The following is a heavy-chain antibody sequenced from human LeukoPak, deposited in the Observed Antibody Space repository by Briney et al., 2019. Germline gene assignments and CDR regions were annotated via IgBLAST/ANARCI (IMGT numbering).Heavy chain of an antibody. J-gene: IGHJ4*02. Sequence: SETLSLTCTVSAGAITSYYWSWIRQPPGQGLEWIGYIYDSGSTNYNPSLKSRVTISVDTSKNQFSLKLSSVTAADTAVYYCASFRWSGSYYAYFDYWGQGTLVTVSS. CDR1: AGAITSYY. D-gene: IGHD1-26*01. V-gene: IGHV4-59*01. CDR2: IYDSGST. CDR3: ASFRWSGSYYAYFDY.